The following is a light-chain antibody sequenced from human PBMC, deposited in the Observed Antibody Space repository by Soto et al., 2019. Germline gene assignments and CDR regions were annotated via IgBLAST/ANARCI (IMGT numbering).Light chain of an antibody. V-gene: IGKV1-5*03. CDR3: QQYQHYNTYSWT. Sequence: DVQMTQSPSTLSASVGDRVTITCRASQSVSNFLAWYQQKPGKAPKVLIYRASSLESGVPSRFSGSGSGTEFTLTISSLQPDDSATYYCQQYQHYNTYSWTFGEGTNVGIK. CDR1: QSVSNF. J-gene: IGKJ1*01. CDR2: RAS.